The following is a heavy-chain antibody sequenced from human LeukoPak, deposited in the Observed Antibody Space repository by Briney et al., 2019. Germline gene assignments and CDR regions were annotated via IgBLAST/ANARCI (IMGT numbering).Heavy chain of an antibody. CDR3: ARHPGSYDAFDI. D-gene: IGHD1-26*01. CDR2: IYYSGST. CDR1: GGSLTGYY. J-gene: IGHJ3*02. V-gene: IGHV4-59*08. Sequence: SETLSLTCTVSGGSLTGYYWSWIRQPPGKGLEWIGYIYYSGSTNYNPSLKSRVTISVDTSKNQFSLKLSSVTAADTAVYYCARHPGSYDAFDIWGQGTMVTVSS.